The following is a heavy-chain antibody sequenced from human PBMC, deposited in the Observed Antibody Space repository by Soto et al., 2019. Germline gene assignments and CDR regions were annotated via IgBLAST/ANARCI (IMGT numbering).Heavy chain of an antibody. D-gene: IGHD1-26*01. J-gene: IGHJ5*02. CDR3: ARVVGALGHWFDP. CDR1: GYTFTSYG. CDR2: ISAYNGNT. V-gene: IGHV1-18*01. Sequence: QVQLEQSGAEVKKPGASVKVSCKASGYTFTSYGISWVRQAPGQGLEWMGRISAYNGNTNYAQKLPGRVTMTPDTSTSTAYMERRSLRSDDTAVYYCARVVGALGHWFDPWGQGTLVTVSS.